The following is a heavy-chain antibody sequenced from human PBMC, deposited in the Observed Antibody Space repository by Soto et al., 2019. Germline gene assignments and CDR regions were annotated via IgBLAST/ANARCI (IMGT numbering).Heavy chain of an antibody. CDR3: ARSESAGHRGFDI. D-gene: IGHD6-19*01. V-gene: IGHV1-69*06. J-gene: IGHJ3*02. CDR2: IIQTFGTA. Sequence: QVQLVQSGAEMRGPGSSVKVSCKASGGTFSSSAINWLRQAPGQGPEWMGGIIQTFGTANYIEKFRGRVTITADTSTSTAYMEVSSLTSEDTAMYFCARSESAGHRGFDIWGQGTMVTVSS. CDR1: GGTFSSSA.